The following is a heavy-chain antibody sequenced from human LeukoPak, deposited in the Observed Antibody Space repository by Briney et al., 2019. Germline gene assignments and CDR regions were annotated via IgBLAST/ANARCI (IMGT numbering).Heavy chain of an antibody. CDR1: GGSISSYY. V-gene: IGHV4-59*01. J-gene: IGHJ4*02. CDR3: SGAVAGTEFDY. Sequence: PSETLSHTCTVSGGSISSYYWSWIRQPPGKGLEWIGYIYYSGSTNYNPSLKSRVTISVDTSKNQFSLKLSSVTAADTAVYYCSGAVAGTEFDYWGQGTLVTVSS. D-gene: IGHD6-19*01. CDR2: IYYSGST.